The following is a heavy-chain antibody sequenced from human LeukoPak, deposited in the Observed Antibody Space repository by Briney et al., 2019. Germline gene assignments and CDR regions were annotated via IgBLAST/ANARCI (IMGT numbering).Heavy chain of an antibody. CDR2: IYYSGST. Sequence: PSETLSPTCTVSGGSISSYYWSWTRQPPGKGLEWIGYIYYSGSTNYNPSLKSRVTISVDTSKNQFSLKLSSVTAADTAVYYCARAGVYYDSSGYPDGQYFDYWGQGTLVTVSS. J-gene: IGHJ4*02. CDR1: GGSISSYY. D-gene: IGHD3-22*01. V-gene: IGHV4-59*01. CDR3: ARAGVYYDSSGYPDGQYFDY.